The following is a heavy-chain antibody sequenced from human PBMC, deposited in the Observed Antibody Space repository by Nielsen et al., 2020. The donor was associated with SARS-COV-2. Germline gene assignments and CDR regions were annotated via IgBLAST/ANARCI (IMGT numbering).Heavy chain of an antibody. CDR2: IWYDGSNK. D-gene: IGHD7-27*01. J-gene: IGHJ4*02. CDR1: GFTFSSYG. V-gene: IGHV3-33*01. CDR3: ARVAGDFDY. Sequence: GESLKISCAASGFTFSSYGMHWVRQAPGKGLEWVAVIWYDGSNKYYADSVKGRFTISRDNSKNTLYLQMNSLRAEDTAVYYCARVAGDFDYWGQGTLVTVSS.